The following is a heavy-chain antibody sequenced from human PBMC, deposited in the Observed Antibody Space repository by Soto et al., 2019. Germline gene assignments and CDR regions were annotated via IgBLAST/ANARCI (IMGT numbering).Heavy chain of an antibody. Sequence: RGQSLKLTCTGSGYSFASYWIGSVHPLTRKGLDWMGVIYPGDSDTRYSPSFHGQVTISADKSISTAYLQWSSLKASDTAMYFCARLPGVGGVFDGFNVWGHGTMVYVSS. CDR1: GYSFASYW. J-gene: IGHJ3*01. D-gene: IGHD3-16*01. CDR3: ARLPGVGGVFDGFNV. V-gene: IGHV5-51*07. CDR2: IYPGDSDT.